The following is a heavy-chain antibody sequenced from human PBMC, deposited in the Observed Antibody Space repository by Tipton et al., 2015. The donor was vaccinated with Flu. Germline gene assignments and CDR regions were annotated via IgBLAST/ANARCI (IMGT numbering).Heavy chain of an antibody. J-gene: IGHJ4*02. CDR3: AKSGGFDS. CDR2: INEDGSEK. CDR1: GFTFSNYW. V-gene: IGHV3-7*01. Sequence: GSLRLSCAASGFTFSNYWMLWVRQAPGKGLEWVANINEDGSEKYYVDSVKGRFTISRDNSKDMLYLQMNSLRAEDTAVFYCAKSGGFDSWNQGALVIVSS. D-gene: IGHD1-26*01.